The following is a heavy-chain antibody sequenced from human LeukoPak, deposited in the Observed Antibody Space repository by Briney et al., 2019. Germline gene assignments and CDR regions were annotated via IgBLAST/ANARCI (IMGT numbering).Heavy chain of an antibody. CDR2: IWYDGSKE. Sequence: GSLRLSCVVSGFTFSSYGMHWVRQAPGKGLEWVAVIWYDGSKEYYIDSVKGRFTISRDNSKNTLYLQMNSLRAEDTAVYYCARGSGYYPLFDYWGQGTLVTVSS. J-gene: IGHJ4*02. D-gene: IGHD3-22*01. CDR1: GFTFSSYG. V-gene: IGHV3-33*01. CDR3: ARGSGYYPLFDY.